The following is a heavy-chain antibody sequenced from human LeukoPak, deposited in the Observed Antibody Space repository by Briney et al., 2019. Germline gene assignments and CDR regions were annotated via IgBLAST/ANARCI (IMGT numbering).Heavy chain of an antibody. V-gene: IGHV3-23*01. CDR3: ARVTWEAVPGTGPLVTHY. Sequence: GGSLRLSCAASGFTFDRNDMSWVRQAPGKGLEWVSAFSDSGAYKHYADSVRGRFTISRDESKSTLYLQMDSLRADDAAVYYCARVTWEAVPGTGPLVTHYWGQGILVTVSS. CDR2: FSDSGAYK. CDR1: GFTFDRND. J-gene: IGHJ4*02. D-gene: IGHD6-19*01.